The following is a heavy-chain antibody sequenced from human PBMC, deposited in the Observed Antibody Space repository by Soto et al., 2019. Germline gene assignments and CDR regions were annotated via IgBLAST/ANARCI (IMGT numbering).Heavy chain of an antibody. V-gene: IGHV4-39*01. CDR3: ARNGYSSRWPNVYMDV. CDR2: IYYSGST. J-gene: IGHJ6*03. D-gene: IGHD6-13*01. Sequence: PSETLSLTCTVSGGSISSSSYYWGWIRQPPGKGLEWIGSIYYSGSTYYNPSLKSRATISVDTSKNQFSLKLSSVTAADTAVYYCARNGYSSRWPNVYMDVWGRGTTVTVSS. CDR1: GGSISSSSYY.